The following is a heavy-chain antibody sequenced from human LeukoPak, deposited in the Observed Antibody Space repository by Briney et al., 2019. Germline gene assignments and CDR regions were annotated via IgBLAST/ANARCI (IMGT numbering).Heavy chain of an antibody. CDR3: AKDRGYCSSTSCLDWYFDL. D-gene: IGHD2-2*01. J-gene: IGHJ2*01. CDR2: IRGGGGST. Sequence: GGSLRLSCAASGFTFSNFDMNWVRQAPGRGLEWVSAIRGGGGSTYYAASMKGWFTISRDNSKNTLYLQMNSLRAEDTAVYYCAKDRGYCSSTSCLDWYFDLWGRGTLVTVSS. V-gene: IGHV3-23*01. CDR1: GFTFSNFD.